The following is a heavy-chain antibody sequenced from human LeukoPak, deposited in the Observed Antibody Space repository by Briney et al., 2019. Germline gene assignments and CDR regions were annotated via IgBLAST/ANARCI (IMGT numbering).Heavy chain of an antibody. Sequence: SQTLSLTCTVSGGSISSGGYYWSWIRQHPGKGLEWIGYIYHSGSTYYSPSLKSRVTISVDTSKNQFSLKLSSVTAADTAVYYCARGLETAMVYLDYWGQGTLVTVSS. V-gene: IGHV4-31*03. J-gene: IGHJ4*02. CDR1: GGSISSGGYY. CDR3: ARGLETAMVYLDY. CDR2: IYHSGST. D-gene: IGHD5-18*01.